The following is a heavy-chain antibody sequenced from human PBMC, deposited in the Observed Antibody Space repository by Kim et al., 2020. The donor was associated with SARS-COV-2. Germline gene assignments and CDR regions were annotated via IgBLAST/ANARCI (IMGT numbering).Heavy chain of an antibody. J-gene: IGHJ2*01. V-gene: IGHV3-21*01. Sequence: GGSLRLSCAASGFTFSSYRMNWVRQAPGKGLEWVSNIRISGGSIYYADSVKGRFTTSRDNAKNSLYLQMNSLRAEDTAVYYCARDDYDILTGYYGYFDLWGRGTPVTVSS. D-gene: IGHD3-9*01. CDR3: ARDDYDILTGYYGYFDL. CDR1: GFTFSSYR. CDR2: IRISGGSI.